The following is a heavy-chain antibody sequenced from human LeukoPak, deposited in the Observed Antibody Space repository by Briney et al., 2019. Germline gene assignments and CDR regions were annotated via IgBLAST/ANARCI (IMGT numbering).Heavy chain of an antibody. V-gene: IGHV3-66*01. CDR3: AREYSWTAFDY. CDR2: IYSGGST. D-gene: IGHD1-1*01. Sequence: GGSLRLSCAASGFTVSSNYMSWVRQAPGKGLEWVSVIYSGGSTYYADSVKGRFTISRDNSKNTLYLQMNSLRAEDTAVYYCAREYSWTAFDYWGQGTLVTVSS. CDR1: GFTVSSNY. J-gene: IGHJ4*02.